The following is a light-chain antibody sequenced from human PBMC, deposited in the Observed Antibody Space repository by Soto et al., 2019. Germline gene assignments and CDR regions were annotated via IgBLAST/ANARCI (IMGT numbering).Light chain of an antibody. CDR1: QSISSS. CDR3: QQSYRTPRT. V-gene: IGKV1-39*01. Sequence: DIQMTQSPSSLSASVGDRVTITCRASQSISSSLNWYQQKPGKAPKFLIYAASSLQSGVPSRFSGRGSGTDFTLTISSLQPEDCATYYCQQSYRTPRTFGQGTKVEIK. J-gene: IGKJ1*01. CDR2: AAS.